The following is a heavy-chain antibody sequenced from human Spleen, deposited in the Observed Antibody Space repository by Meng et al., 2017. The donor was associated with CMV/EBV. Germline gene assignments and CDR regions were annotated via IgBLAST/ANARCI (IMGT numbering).Heavy chain of an antibody. CDR2: INYSGNT. Sequence: SETLSLTCTVSGGSISSGDYYWSWIRQPPGKGLEWIGYINYSGNTYYNPSLKSRLTISVDTSKNQFSLKLSSVTAADTAVYYCARQVEPSGGYFDLWGRGTLVTVPQ. CDR3: ARQVEPSGGYFDL. D-gene: IGHD1-14*01. V-gene: IGHV4-30-4*02. CDR1: GGSISSGDYY. J-gene: IGHJ2*01.